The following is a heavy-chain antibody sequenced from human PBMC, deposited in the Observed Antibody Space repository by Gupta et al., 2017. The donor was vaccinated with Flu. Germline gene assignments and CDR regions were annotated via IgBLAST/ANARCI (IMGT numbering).Heavy chain of an antibody. J-gene: IGHJ5*02. Sequence: VQLVESGGGLVQPGGSLRLSCAGCGLTFTCYEMNWVRQATGKGLEWISHISSSGNTIYYADSVKGRFTISRDNAKNSLYLQMNSLRVEDTAVYYCAREYITYYYGPAENWIDPWGQGTLVTVSS. CDR3: AREYITYYYGPAENWIDP. V-gene: IGHV3-48*03. D-gene: IGHD3-10*01. CDR2: ISSSGNTI. CDR1: GLTFTCYE.